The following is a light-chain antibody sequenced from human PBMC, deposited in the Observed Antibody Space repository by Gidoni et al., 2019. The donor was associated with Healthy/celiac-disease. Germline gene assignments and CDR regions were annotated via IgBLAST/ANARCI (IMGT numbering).Light chain of an antibody. J-gene: IGKJ4*01. CDR3: QQFNSYRLT. CDR1: QGISSA. V-gene: IGKV1-13*02. CDR2: VAS. Sequence: AIQLSQSPSPLPASVGDRVTITYRSGQGISSALAGYQQKQGKAPKLLIYVASSLESGVPSRFSGSGSGTDFTLTISSLQPEDFATYYCQQFNSYRLTFGGGTKVEIK.